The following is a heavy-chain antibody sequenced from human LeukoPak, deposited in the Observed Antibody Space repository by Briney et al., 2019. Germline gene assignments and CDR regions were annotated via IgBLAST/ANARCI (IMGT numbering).Heavy chain of an antibody. CDR2: ISYDGSNK. Sequence: PGGSLRLSCAASGFTFSSYAMHWVRQAPGKGLEWVAVISYDGSNKYYADSVKGRFTISRDNSKNTLYLQMNSLRAEDTAVYYCASIRGVADAFDIWGQGTMVTVSS. CDR1: GFTFSSYA. D-gene: IGHD3-10*01. V-gene: IGHV3-30-3*01. J-gene: IGHJ3*02. CDR3: ASIRGVADAFDI.